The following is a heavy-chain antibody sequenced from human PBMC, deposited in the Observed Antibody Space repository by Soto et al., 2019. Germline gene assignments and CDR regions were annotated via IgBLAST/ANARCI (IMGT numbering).Heavy chain of an antibody. J-gene: IGHJ4*02. D-gene: IGHD2-21*02. CDR1: GFTFSNYA. CDR2: ISSDGNNK. Sequence: QVQLVESGGGVVQPGRSLRLSCAASGFTFSNYAMHWVRQAPGKGLEWVTVISSDGNNKYYADSVKGRFTISRDNSKNTLYLQVISLRAEDTAVYYCARERRGGNSGYYLDYGGQGTLVTVSS. CDR3: ARERRGGNSGYYLDY. V-gene: IGHV3-30-3*01.